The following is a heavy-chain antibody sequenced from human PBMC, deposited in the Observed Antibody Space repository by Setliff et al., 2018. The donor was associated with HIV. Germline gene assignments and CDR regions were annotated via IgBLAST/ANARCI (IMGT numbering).Heavy chain of an antibody. CDR2: ISWNSGNI. J-gene: IGHJ6*02. Sequence: GGSLRLSCAASGFKFDDYAMNWVRQAPGKGLEWVSGISWNSGNIGYADSVKGRFTISRDNSKNTLYLQMNSLRAEDTAVYYCARDFGITMVRRMDVWGQGTTVTVSS. V-gene: IGHV3-9*01. D-gene: IGHD3-10*01. CDR3: ARDFGITMVRRMDV. CDR1: GFKFDDYA.